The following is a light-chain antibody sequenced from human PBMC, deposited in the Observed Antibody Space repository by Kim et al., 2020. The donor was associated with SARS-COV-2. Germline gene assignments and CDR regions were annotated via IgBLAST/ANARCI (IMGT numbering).Light chain of an antibody. J-gene: IGKJ1*01. CDR3: QQYNSYPWT. CDR2: DAS. Sequence: GARVTITCRASQSISSWLAWYQQKPGKAPKLMIYDASSLESGVPSRFSGSGSGTEFTLTIISLQPDDFATYYCQQYNSYPWTFGQGTKV. CDR1: QSISSW. V-gene: IGKV1-5*01.